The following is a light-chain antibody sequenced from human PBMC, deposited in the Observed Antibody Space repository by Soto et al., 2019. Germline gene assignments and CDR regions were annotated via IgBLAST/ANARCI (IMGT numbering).Light chain of an antibody. J-gene: IGLJ3*02. CDR3: AAWDDSLNCWV. Sequence: QSVLTQAPSASGTPGQRVTISCSGSSSNIGSNTVNWYQQFPGTAPKLLIYSNNQRPSGVPDRFSGSKSGTSASLAISGLQSEDEADYYCAAWDDSLNCWVFGGGTKLTVL. CDR2: SNN. CDR1: SSNIGSNT. V-gene: IGLV1-44*01.